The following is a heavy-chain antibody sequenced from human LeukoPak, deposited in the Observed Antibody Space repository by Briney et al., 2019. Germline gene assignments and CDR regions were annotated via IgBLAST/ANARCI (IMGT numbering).Heavy chain of an antibody. CDR3: ARDLAAAGTWFFDY. CDR1: GFTFSSYW. J-gene: IGHJ4*02. D-gene: IGHD6-13*01. Sequence: GGSLRLSCAASGFTFSSYWMSWVRQAPGKGLEWVANIKQDGSEKYYVDSVKSRFTISRDNAKNSLYLQMNSLRAEDTAVYYCARDLAAAGTWFFDYWGQGTLVTVSS. CDR2: IKQDGSEK. V-gene: IGHV3-7*01.